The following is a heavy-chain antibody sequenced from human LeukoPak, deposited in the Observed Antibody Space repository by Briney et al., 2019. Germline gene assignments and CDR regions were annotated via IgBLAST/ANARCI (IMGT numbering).Heavy chain of an antibody. CDR2: INHSGST. V-gene: IGHV4-34*01. CDR1: GGSFSGYY. CDR3: ARGGLNMKHDVFDF. J-gene: IGHJ3*01. Sequence: PSETLSLTCAVYGGSFSGYYWSWIRQPPGKGLEWIGEINHSGSTNYNPSLKSRVTISVDTSKNQFSLKLSSVTAADTAVYYCARGGLNMKHDVFDFWGQGTMVTVSS.